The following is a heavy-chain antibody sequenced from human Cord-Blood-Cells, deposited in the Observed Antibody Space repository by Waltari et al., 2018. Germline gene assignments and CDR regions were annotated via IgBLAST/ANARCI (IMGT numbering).Heavy chain of an antibody. CDR2: IYSGGST. Sequence: EVQLVESGGGLIQPGGSLRLSCAASGFTVSSHYMSWVRQAPGKGLEWVSVIYSGGSTYYADSVKGRFTISRDNSKNTLYLQMNSLRAEDTAVYYCTCSSSSGAFDIWGQGTMVTVSS. V-gene: IGHV3-53*01. J-gene: IGHJ3*02. D-gene: IGHD6-6*01. CDR1: GFTVSSHY. CDR3: TCSSSSGAFDI.